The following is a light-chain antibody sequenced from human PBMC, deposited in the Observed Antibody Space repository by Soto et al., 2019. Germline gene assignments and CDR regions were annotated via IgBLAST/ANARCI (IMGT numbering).Light chain of an antibody. Sequence: EIVLTQSPATLSSLPGERATLSCRASQSINTCLAWYQHRPGQAPRLLIYHASIRAAGIPARFSGSGSGTDFTLTISSLQPEDFAVYYCQQRHGWPLTFGEGTKVDIK. V-gene: IGKV3-11*01. CDR1: QSINTC. CDR2: HAS. CDR3: QQRHGWPLT. J-gene: IGKJ4*01.